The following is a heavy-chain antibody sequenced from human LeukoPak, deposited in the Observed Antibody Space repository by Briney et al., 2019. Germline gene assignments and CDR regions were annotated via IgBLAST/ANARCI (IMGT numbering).Heavy chain of an antibody. CDR1: GASVSRNW. V-gene: IGHV4-4*02. CDR3: ARALVVVPAAPPAAFDI. J-gene: IGHJ3*02. Sequence: PSETLSLTCTVSGASVSRNWWSWVRQPPGKGLEWIGEIHHSGGTNYNPSLKSRVTMSLDNSNNHFFLKLSSVTAADTAVYYCARALVVVPAAPPAAFDIWGQGTMVTVSS. CDR2: IHHSGGT. D-gene: IGHD2-2*01.